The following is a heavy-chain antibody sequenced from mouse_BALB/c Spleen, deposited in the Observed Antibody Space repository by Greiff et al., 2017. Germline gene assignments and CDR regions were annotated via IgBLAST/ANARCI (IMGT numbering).Heavy chain of an antibody. J-gene: IGHJ4*01. CDR3: ARRPYYYGSSLYAMDY. CDR2: ILPGSGST. D-gene: IGHD1-1*01. V-gene: IGHV1-9*01. CDR1: GYTFSSYW. Sequence: ESGAELMKPGASVKISCKATGYTFSSYWIEWVKQRPGHGLEWIGEILPGSGSTNYNEKFKGKATFTADTSSNTAYMQLSSLTSEDSAVYYCARRPYYYGSSLYAMDYWGQGTSVTVSS.